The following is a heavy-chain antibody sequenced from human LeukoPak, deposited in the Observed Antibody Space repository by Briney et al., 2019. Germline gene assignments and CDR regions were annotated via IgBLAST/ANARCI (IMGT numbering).Heavy chain of an antibody. V-gene: IGHV4-34*01. CDR3: ARGRGASGY. D-gene: IGHD3-10*01. Sequence: SETLSLTCAVYGGSFSGYYWSWIRQPPGKGLEWIGEINHSGSTNYNPSLKSRVTISVDMSKNQFSLKLSSVTAADTAVYYCARGRGASGYWGQGTLVTVSS. CDR2: INHSGST. CDR1: GGSFSGYY. J-gene: IGHJ4*02.